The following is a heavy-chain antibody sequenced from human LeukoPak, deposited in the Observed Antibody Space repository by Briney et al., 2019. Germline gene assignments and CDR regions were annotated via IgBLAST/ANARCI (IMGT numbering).Heavy chain of an antibody. V-gene: IGHV1-2*02. J-gene: IGHJ4*02. D-gene: IGHD3/OR15-3a*01. CDR2: INPNSGGT. Sequence: ASVKVSCKASGYTFTGYYIHWVRQAPGQGLEWMGWINPNSGGTKYAQRFQGRVTMTRDTSTSTVYMELSSLRSEDTAVYYCAKGRRIWTTQDSHFDYWGQGTLVTVSS. CDR1: GYTFTGYY. CDR3: AKGRRIWTTQDSHFDY.